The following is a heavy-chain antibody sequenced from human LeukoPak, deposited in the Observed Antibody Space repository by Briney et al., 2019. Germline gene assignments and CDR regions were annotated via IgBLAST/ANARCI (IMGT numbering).Heavy chain of an antibody. CDR2: ISSSSSYI. CDR3: ARAGGIAAAGRRGGFDP. CDR1: GFTFSSYR. J-gene: IGHJ5*02. V-gene: IGHV3-21*01. D-gene: IGHD6-13*01. Sequence: GGSLRLSCAASGFTFSSYRMNWVRQAPGKGLEWVSSISSSSSYIYYADSVKGRFTISRDNAKNSLYLQMNSLRAEDTAVYYCARAGGIAAAGRRGGFDPWGQGTLVTVSS.